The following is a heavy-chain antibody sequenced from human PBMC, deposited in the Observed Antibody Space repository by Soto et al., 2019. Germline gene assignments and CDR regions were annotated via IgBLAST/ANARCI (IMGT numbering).Heavy chain of an antibody. CDR1: GFTFSSYT. D-gene: IGHD6-19*01. J-gene: IGHJ4*02. CDR2: ISSSSSYI. Sequence: GSLRLSCSASGFTFSSYTMNWVRQAPGKGLEWVSSISSSSSYIYYADSVKGRFTISRDNAKNSLYLQMNSLRAEDTAVYYSAKGADSRVQCLVHFDYWGQGTLVTVYS. CDR3: AKGADSRVQCLVHFDY. V-gene: IGHV3-21*01.